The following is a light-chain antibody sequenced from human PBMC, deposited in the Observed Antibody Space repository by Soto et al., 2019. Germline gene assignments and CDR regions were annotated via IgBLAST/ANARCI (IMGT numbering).Light chain of an antibody. CDR1: SSNIGAGYD. CDR2: GNS. V-gene: IGLV1-40*01. J-gene: IGLJ2*01. CDR3: QSYDSSLSAVV. Sequence: QSVLTQPPSVSGAPGQRVTISCTGSSSNIGAGYDVHWYQQLPGTAPKLLIYGNSNRPSGVPDRFSGSKSGTSASLAITGLQAEDEAEYYGQSYDSSLSAVVFGGGTKVTVL.